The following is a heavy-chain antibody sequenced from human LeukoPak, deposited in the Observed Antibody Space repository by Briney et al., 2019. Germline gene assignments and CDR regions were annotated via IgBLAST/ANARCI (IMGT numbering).Heavy chain of an antibody. CDR2: INHSGST. D-gene: IGHD3-3*01. V-gene: IGHV4-34*01. J-gene: IGHJ4*02. CDR1: GGSFSGYY. CDR3: ATHYDFWSGYYLSYFDY. Sequence: SETLSLTCAVYGGSFSGYYWSWIRQPPGKGLEWIGEINHSGSTNYNPSLKSRVTISVDTSKNQFSLKLSSVTAADTAVYYRATHYDFWSGYYLSYFDYWGQGTLVTVSS.